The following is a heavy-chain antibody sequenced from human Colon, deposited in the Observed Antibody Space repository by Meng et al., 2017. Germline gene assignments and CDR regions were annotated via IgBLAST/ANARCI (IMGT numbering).Heavy chain of an antibody. J-gene: IGHJ4*02. D-gene: IGHD2-21*02. CDR2: VYSNGNS. CDR3: TRELLVTRPLDH. CDR1: GGSIPGYY. Sequence: SETLSLTCTVSGGSIPGYYRSWLRQPAGKGLEWIGRVYSNGNSNYNPSLQSRGTMLVDTTTNQSSQNRSSVTDADTAVYYCTRELLVTRPLDHWGQGTLVTVSS. V-gene: IGHV4-4*07.